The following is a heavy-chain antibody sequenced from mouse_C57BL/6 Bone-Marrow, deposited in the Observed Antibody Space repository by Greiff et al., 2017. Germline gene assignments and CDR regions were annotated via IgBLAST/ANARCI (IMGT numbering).Heavy chain of an antibody. Sequence: EVQLQQSGPELVKPGDSVKISCKASGYSFTGYFMNWVMQSPGKSLEWIGRINPYNGDTFYNEKFKGKATLTVDKSSSTAHMQLRRLTSEDAAVYDWAREDWYFDVWGTGTTVTVSS. CDR3: AREDWYFDV. J-gene: IGHJ1*03. V-gene: IGHV1-20*01. CDR2: INPYNGDT. CDR1: GYSFTGYF.